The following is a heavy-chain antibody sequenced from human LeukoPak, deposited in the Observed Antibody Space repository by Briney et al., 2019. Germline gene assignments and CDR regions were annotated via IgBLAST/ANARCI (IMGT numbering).Heavy chain of an antibody. CDR2: IHNSGST. J-gene: IGHJ4*02. V-gene: IGHV4-59*01. Sequence: PSETLSLTCTVSGGSISSYYWIWMRQPPGKGLEWIGYIHNSGSTDYNPSLNSRAIISLDTSKIYFSLRLNSVTAADTAVYYCARESRVPPHYFDYWGQGTLVTVSS. CDR1: GGSISSYY. CDR3: ARESRVPPHYFDY. D-gene: IGHD3-3*01.